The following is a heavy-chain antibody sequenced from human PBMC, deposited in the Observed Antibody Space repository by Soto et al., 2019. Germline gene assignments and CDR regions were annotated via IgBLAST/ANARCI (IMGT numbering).Heavy chain of an antibody. CDR3: ARDPSDYDILTGHHYYYYGMDV. D-gene: IGHD3-9*01. CDR1: GGSFSGYY. Sequence: PSETLSLTCAVYGGSFSGYYWSWIRQPPGKGLEGIGEINHSGSTNYNPSLKSRVTISVDTSKNQFSLKLSSVTAADTAVYYCARDPSDYDILTGHHYYYYGMDVWGQGTTVTVSS. CDR2: INHSGST. V-gene: IGHV4-34*01. J-gene: IGHJ6*02.